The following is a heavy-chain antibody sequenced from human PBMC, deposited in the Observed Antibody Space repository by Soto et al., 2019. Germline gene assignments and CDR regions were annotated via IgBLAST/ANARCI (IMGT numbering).Heavy chain of an antibody. CDR2: ISIISTYI. D-gene: IGHD4-17*01. V-gene: IGHV3-21*01. CDR3: AIRGSEVTTGGGALDM. CDR1: RFRFSDYT. Sequence: EVELVESGGGLVKPGGSLRLSCLASRFRFSDYTMTWVRQAPGKGLEWVSSISIISTYIYYGDSVKGRFTISRDNAKNSLYLQMNSLRVEDTAVYYCAIRGSEVTTGGGALDMWGQGTMVTVSS. J-gene: IGHJ3*02.